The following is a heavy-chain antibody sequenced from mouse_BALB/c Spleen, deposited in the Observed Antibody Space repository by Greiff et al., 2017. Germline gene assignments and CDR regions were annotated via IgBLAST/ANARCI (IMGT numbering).Heavy chain of an antibody. CDR3: ASARITTVVEEAWFAY. CDR1: GYTFTSYY. V-gene: IGHV1S56*01. D-gene: IGHD1-1*01. CDR2: IYPGNVNT. J-gene: IGHJ3*01. Sequence: QVQLQQSGPELVKPGASVRISCKASGYTFTSYYIHWVKQRPGQGLEWIGWIYPGNVNTKYNEKFKGKATLTADKSSSTAYMQLSSLTSEDSAVYFCASARITTVVEEAWFAYWGQGTLVTVSA.